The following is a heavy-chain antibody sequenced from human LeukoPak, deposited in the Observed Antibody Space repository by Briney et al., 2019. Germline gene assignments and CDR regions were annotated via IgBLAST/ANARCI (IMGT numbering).Heavy chain of an antibody. CDR3: ARDDYGDSGYYYFGMDV. Sequence: SETLSLTCTVSGVSISSGSYYWSWIRQPAGKGLEGIGRIYSSGSTDYNPSLKSRLTISVHTSKNQFSLKLTSVTAADTAVYYCARDDYGDSGYYYFGMDVWGQGTTVTVSS. V-gene: IGHV4-61*02. CDR2: IYSSGST. D-gene: IGHD4-17*01. CDR1: GVSISSGSYY. J-gene: IGHJ6*02.